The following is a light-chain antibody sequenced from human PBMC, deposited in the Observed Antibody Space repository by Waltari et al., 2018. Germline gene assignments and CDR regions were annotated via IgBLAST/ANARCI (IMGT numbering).Light chain of an antibody. J-gene: IGKJ4*01. CDR2: WAA. V-gene: IGKV4-1*01. CDR3: QQYYSSPLT. CDR1: QSDLDSSRNKNY. Sequence: IVMTQSPDSLAVSLGERATINCKSSQSDLDSSRNKNYLAWYQQKPGQPPKLLLYWAASREAGVPDRCSGSGSGTDFTLTISSLQAEDVAVYYCQQYYSSPLTFGGGTKVEI.